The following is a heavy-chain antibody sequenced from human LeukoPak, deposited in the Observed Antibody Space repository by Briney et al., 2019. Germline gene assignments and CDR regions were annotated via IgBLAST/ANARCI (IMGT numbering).Heavy chain of an antibody. CDR1: GITFSSYS. CDR2: ISSSGSTK. CDR3: ARGGLSIMGY. D-gene: IGHD2/OR15-2a*01. Sequence: GGSLRLSCGASGITFSSYSMNWVRQAPGKGLEWVSYISSSGSTKYYADSVKGRFTISRDNARNSLYLQMNSLRAEGTAVYFCARGGLSIMGYWGQGTLVTVSS. J-gene: IGHJ4*02. V-gene: IGHV3-48*01.